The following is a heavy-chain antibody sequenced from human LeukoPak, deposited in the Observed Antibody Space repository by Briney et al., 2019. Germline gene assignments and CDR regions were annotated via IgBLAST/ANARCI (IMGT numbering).Heavy chain of an antibody. CDR3: ARDLDQYNGRFGGFGHDF. J-gene: IGHJ4*02. V-gene: IGHV1-18*01. CDR2: ISAYNGNT. Sequence: ASVTVSCKASGYTFINYGINWVRQAPGQGLEWMGWISAYNGNTNYAQSLQGRVTMTTDTSTSTVYMEMRSLTSDDTAVYYCARDLDQYNGRFGGFGHDFWGQGTLVTVSS. D-gene: IGHD3-10*01. CDR1: GYTFINYG.